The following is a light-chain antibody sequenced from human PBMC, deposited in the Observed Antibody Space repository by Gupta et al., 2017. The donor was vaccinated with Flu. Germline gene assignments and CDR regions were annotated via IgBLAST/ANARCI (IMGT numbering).Light chain of an antibody. CDR3: QQAASFPLT. V-gene: IGKV1-12*01. CDR2: AAS. CDR1: QGIGGS. J-gene: IGKJ4*01. Sequence: PSSVSASVGDTVTITCRASQGIGGSLAWFQQKPGKAPNPLIYAASRLECGVPSRFSGSGSGTDFTLTISSLQPEDFATYYCQQAASFPLTFGGGTKVEIK.